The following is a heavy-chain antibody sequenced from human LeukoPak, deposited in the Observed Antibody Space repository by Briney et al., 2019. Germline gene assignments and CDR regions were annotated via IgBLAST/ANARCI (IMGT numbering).Heavy chain of an antibody. CDR3: ARLGSLYGSGSYLDFDY. CDR1: GYSFTSYW. J-gene: IGHJ4*02. Sequence: GESLKISCKGSGYSFTSYWIGWVRQMPGKGLEWMGIIYPGDSDTRYSPSFQGQVTISADKSISTAYLQWSSLKASDTAMYYCARLGSLYGSGSYLDFDYWGQGTLVTVSS. V-gene: IGHV5-51*01. D-gene: IGHD3-10*01. CDR2: IYPGDSDT.